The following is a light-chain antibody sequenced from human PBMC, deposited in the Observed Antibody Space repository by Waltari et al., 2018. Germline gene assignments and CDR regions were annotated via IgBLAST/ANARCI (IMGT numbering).Light chain of an antibody. CDR2: GTS. Sequence: EIVLTQSPVTLSLSPGERANLSCRASQVVSSSFLAWYQQKPGQAPRLLIYGTSSRASVIPDRFSGSGSGTYFTLTISRLEPEDLAVYYCQQHCCSPWTFGQGTKVEIK. J-gene: IGKJ1*01. CDR3: QQHCCSPWT. CDR1: QVVSSSF. V-gene: IGKV3-20*01.